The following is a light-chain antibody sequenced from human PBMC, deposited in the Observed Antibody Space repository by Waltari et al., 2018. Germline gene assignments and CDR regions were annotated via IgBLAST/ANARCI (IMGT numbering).Light chain of an antibody. CDR3: QQRRN. V-gene: IGKV3-11*01. CDR2: DAS. CDR1: QSVSSY. J-gene: IGKJ5*01. Sequence: RAALPTRAGQSVSSYLAWYQQHPWQAPRLPTYDASCRATGIPSRFSASVSGTDCTLTISSLETEDFAVYYCQQRRNFGQGTRLVIK.